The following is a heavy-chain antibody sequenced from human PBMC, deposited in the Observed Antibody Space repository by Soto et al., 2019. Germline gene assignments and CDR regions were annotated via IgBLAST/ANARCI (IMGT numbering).Heavy chain of an antibody. CDR1: GASLSSGSYY. CDR3: ARISYWVKDY. V-gene: IGHV4-61*01. J-gene: IGHJ4*02. Sequence: PSETLSLTCTVSGASLSSGSYYWSWIRQPPGKGLEWIGYFYYTGTTKYNPSLESRVTISADTSKNQFSLSLTSVTAADTAVYYCARISYWVKDYWGQGALVTVSS. CDR2: FYYTGTT. D-gene: IGHD2-8*02.